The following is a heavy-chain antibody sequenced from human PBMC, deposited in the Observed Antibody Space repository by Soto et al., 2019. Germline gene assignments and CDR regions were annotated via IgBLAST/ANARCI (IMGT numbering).Heavy chain of an antibody. Sequence: PSETLSLTCTVSGGSVSSGSYYWSWIRQPPGKGLEWIGYIYYSGSTNYNTSLKSRVTISVDTSKNQISLKLSFVTAADTAVYYFASGWGGSYYTSLFNFDYWGQGTLVTVSS. CDR2: IYYSGST. V-gene: IGHV4-61*01. J-gene: IGHJ4*02. D-gene: IGHD1-26*01. CDR3: ASGWGGSYYTSLFNFDY. CDR1: GGSVSSGSYY.